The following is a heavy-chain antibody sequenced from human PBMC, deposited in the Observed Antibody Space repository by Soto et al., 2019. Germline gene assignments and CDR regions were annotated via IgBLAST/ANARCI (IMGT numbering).Heavy chain of an antibody. CDR1: GDSISTFY. D-gene: IGHD3-22*01. Sequence: SETLSLTCTVSGDSISTFYWGWMRQAPGKELEWIGYVYYTGSTNYNPSLKSRVTISVDRSKNQFSLKLTSANATDTAVYYCARGRSVRNYADDSSDYFYFFDYWGQGTQVTVSS. CDR3: ARGRSVRNYADDSSDYFYFFDY. J-gene: IGHJ4*02. CDR2: VYYTGST. V-gene: IGHV4-59*01.